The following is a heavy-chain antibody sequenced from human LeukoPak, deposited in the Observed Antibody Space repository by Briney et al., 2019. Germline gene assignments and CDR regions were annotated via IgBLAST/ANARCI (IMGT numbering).Heavy chain of an antibody. D-gene: IGHD3-3*01. CDR3: AKGTDYDFWSGYDY. CDR2: ISWNGGSI. J-gene: IGHJ4*02. CDR1: GFTFDDYA. V-gene: IGHV3-9*03. Sequence: PGGSLRLSCAASGFTFDDYAMHCVRQAPGKGLEWVSGISWNGGSIGYADSVKGRFTISRDNAKNSLYLQMNSLRAEDMALYYCAKGTDYDFWSGYDYWGQRTLVTVSS.